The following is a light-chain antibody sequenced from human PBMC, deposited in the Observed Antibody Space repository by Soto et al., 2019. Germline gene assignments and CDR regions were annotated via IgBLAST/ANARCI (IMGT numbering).Light chain of an antibody. CDR2: KAS. V-gene: IGKV1-5*03. CDR3: QQYDSWWT. CDR1: QSISSW. Sequence: DIQMTQSPSTLSASVGDRVTITCRASQSISSWLAWYQQKPGKAPKLLIYKASSLETGVPSRFSGSGSATEFTLTISSLQPDDLATYYCQQYDSWWTFGQGTKVEVK. J-gene: IGKJ1*01.